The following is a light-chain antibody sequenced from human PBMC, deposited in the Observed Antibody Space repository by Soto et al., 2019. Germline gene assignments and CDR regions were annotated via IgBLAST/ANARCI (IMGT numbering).Light chain of an antibody. CDR2: AAS. Sequence: DIQMTQSPYSMSASVGDRVTITCRASKTISTYLNWYQQKPGKAPKLLIYAASSLQSGVPSRFSGSGSGTDFTLTISSLQPGDFATYYCQQSYSTPPVTVGGGTKLDSK. V-gene: IGKV1-39*01. CDR3: QQSYSTPPVT. CDR1: KTISTY. J-gene: IGKJ4*01.